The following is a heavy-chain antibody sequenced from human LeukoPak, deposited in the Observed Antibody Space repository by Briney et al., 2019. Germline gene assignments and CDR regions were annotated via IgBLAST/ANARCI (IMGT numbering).Heavy chain of an antibody. Sequence: GGSLRLSCAASGFTFSSYAMNWVRQAPVKGLEWVAAISGNDGSTYYADSVKGRFTISRDNSKNTLYLQMNSLRAEDTAVYYCAKISGNCSGGSCYYWGQGTLVTVSS. D-gene: IGHD2-15*01. CDR1: GFTFSSYA. V-gene: IGHV3-23*01. CDR2: ISGNDGST. J-gene: IGHJ4*02. CDR3: AKISGNCSGGSCYY.